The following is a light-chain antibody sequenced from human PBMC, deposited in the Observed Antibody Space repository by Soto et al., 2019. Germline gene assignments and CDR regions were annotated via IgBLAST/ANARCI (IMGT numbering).Light chain of an antibody. CDR1: QTINKW. CDR3: QHYNSYSEA. Sequence: GDRVTITCRASQTINKWLAWYQQKPGKAPQLLISDASSLQNGVPSRFSGSGSGTEFTLTISSLQPDDFATYYCQHYNSYSEAFGQGTRWIS. V-gene: IGKV1-5*01. J-gene: IGKJ1*01. CDR2: DAS.